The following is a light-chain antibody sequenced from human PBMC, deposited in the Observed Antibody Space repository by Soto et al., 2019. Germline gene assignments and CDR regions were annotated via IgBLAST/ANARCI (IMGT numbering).Light chain of an antibody. CDR2: DAS. J-gene: IGKJ2*01. Sequence: EIVLTQSPAALSLSPGERATLSCRASQNVTGFLPWSQQKPGLAPRLLIYDASNRAPGIPARFSGSGSGTDFTLTISSLEPEDCAVYYGQQCSAWPQTFGQGTKLEIK. CDR3: QQCSAWPQT. CDR1: QNVTGF. V-gene: IGKV3-11*01.